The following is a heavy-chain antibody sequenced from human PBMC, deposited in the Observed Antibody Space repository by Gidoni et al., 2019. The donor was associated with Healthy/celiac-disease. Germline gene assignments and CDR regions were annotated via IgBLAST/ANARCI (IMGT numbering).Heavy chain of an antibody. CDR1: GFTFSNAW. V-gene: IGHV3-15*01. Sequence: EVQLVESGGGLVKPGGSLRLSCAASGFTFSNAWMSWVRQAPGKGLEWVGRIKSKTDGGTTDYAAPVKGRFTISRDDSKNTLYLQMNSLKTEDTAVYYCTTDGGVVTAEIDYWGQGTLVTVSS. D-gene: IGHD2-21*02. CDR2: IKSKTDGGTT. J-gene: IGHJ4*02. CDR3: TTDGGVVTAEIDY.